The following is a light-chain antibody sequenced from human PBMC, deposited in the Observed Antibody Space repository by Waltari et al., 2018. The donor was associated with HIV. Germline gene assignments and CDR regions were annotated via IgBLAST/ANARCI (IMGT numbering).Light chain of an antibody. CDR3: QAWDTSGVV. CDR1: KLGNKY. Sequence: SFELIQPHSMSVSPGQTASITCSEDKLGNKYASWYQQKPGQSPVLVMYQDNKRPSDIPERFSGSNSGDTATLTISWTQALDEADYYCQAWDTSGVVFGGGTKLTVL. CDR2: QDN. J-gene: IGLJ2*01. V-gene: IGLV3-1*01.